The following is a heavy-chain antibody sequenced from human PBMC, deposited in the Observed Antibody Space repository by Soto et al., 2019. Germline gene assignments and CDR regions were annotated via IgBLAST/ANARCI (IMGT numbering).Heavy chain of an antibody. CDR3: ARGTKYYYQGMDV. CDR2: IYDSGST. Sequence: ASETLSLTCTVSGDSINNYYWTWIRQPPGKGLEWIGYIYDSGSTSYNPSLKSRLTISVDTSKNLFSLKLNSVTAADTAIYYCARGTKYYYQGMDVWGQGTTVTVSS. V-gene: IGHV4-59*01. CDR1: GDSINNYY. J-gene: IGHJ6*02.